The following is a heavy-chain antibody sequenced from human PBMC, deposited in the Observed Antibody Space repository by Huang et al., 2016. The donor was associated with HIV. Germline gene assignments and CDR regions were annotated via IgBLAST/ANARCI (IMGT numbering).Heavy chain of an antibody. CDR3: ATDLGGYSFDY. J-gene: IGHJ4*02. CDR2: IRFDGGNK. D-gene: IGHD2-21*02. Sequence: QEQLVESGGGVVQPGGSLRLSCATSGFSFSHYGMHWVRQAPGKGLEWVAFIRFDGGNKHYVDSAKGRFTISRDNSKKMLFLEMNSLRGDDTAFYYCATDLGGYSFDYWGQGALVSVSS. CDR1: GFSFSHYG. V-gene: IGHV3-30*02.